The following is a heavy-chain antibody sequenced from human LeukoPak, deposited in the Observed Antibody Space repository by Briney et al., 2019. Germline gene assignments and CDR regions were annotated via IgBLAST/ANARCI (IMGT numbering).Heavy chain of an antibody. J-gene: IGHJ4*02. CDR1: GYTLTELS. D-gene: IGHD1-1*01. Sequence: SCKVSGYTLTELSMHWVRQAPGKGLEWVAFIRYDGSNKYYADSVKGRFTISRDDSKNTLYLQMNSLRAEDTAVYYCAKDKGNWNPDYWGQGTLVTVSS. CDR3: AKDKGNWNPDY. V-gene: IGHV3-30*02. CDR2: IRYDGSNK.